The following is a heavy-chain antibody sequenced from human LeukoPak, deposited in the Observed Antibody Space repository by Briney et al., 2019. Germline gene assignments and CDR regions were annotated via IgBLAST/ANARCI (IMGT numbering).Heavy chain of an antibody. V-gene: IGHV3-30*04. CDR2: ISYDGRNK. Sequence: GRSLRLSCAASGFSFSSYAMHWVRQGPGTGLEWVVVISYDGRNKYYADSVKGRFPISRDNSKNPLYLQMSSLRAENTAVYYCAREYCNSTNCHPFDYWGQGTLVTV. CDR1: GFSFSSYA. J-gene: IGHJ4*02. D-gene: IGHD2-2*01. CDR3: AREYCNSTNCHPFDY.